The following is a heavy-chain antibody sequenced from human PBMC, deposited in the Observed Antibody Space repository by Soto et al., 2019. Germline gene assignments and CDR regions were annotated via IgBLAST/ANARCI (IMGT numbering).Heavy chain of an antibody. D-gene: IGHD3-22*01. CDR1: GGSISSGGYS. CDR2: IYHSGST. V-gene: IGHV4-30-2*01. J-gene: IGHJ4*02. CDR3: ARAYYYDSSGYCLDY. Sequence: TSETLSLTCAVSGGSISSGGYSWSWIRQPPGKGLEWIGYIYHSGSTYYNPSLKSRVTISVDRSKNQFSLKLSSVTAADTAVYYCARAYYYDSSGYCLDYWGQGTLVTVSS.